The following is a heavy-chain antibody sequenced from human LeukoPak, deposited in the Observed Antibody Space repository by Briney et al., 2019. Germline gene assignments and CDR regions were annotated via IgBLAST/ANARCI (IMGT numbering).Heavy chain of an antibody. D-gene: IGHD6-6*01. CDR1: GYTLTELS. CDR3: ATGLSAPLDY. Sequence: ASVKVSCKVSGYTLTELSMHWVRQAPGKGLEWMGRFDPENGETTYPQKFQGRVTMTEDTSTDTAYMELSSLRSEDTAVYFCATGLSAPLDYWGQGTLVTVSS. CDR2: FDPENGET. J-gene: IGHJ4*02. V-gene: IGHV1-24*01.